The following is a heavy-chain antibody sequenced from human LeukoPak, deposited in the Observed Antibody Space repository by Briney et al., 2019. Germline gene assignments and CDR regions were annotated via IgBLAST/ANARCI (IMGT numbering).Heavy chain of an antibody. V-gene: IGHV3-48*03. CDR1: GFTFSNYE. J-gene: IGHJ4*02. D-gene: IGHD5-12*01. CDR3: ARTLSGYDSDFDC. Sequence: GGSLRLSCAASGFTFSNYEMNWVRKAPGKGLELVAYISSSTGTFIYYADSVKGRFTISRDNAKNSLYLQMSSLRAEDTALYYCARTLSGYDSDFDCWGRGALVTVSS. CDR2: ISSSTGTFI.